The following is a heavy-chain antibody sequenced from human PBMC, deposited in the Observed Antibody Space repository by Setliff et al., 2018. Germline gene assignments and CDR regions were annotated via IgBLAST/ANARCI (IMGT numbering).Heavy chain of an antibody. CDR1: GDSISSSSYH. Sequence: SETLSLTCSLSGDSISSSSYHWGCIRQSSGKGLEWIGNIYYNGDTNRNPSLKSRVTVSVDTSRDQFSLSLSSVTAADTAIHYCARVRVVQGYYEFDHWGQGTLVTVSS. CDR2: IYYNGDT. J-gene: IGHJ4*02. D-gene: IGHD3-3*01. CDR3: ARVRVVQGYYEFDH. V-gene: IGHV4-39*07.